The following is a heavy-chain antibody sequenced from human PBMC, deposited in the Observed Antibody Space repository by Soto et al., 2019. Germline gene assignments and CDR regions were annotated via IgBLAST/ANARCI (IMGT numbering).Heavy chain of an antibody. D-gene: IGHD6-6*01. CDR3: ARDFSSRTGYYYYGMDV. CDR2: ISSSSSYT. Sequence: QVQLVESGGGLVKPGGSLRLSCAASGFTFSDYYMSWIRQAPGKGLEWVSYISSSSSYTTYADSVKGRFTISRDNAKNSLYLQMNSLRAEDTAVYYCARDFSSRTGYYYYGMDVWGQGTTVTVSS. J-gene: IGHJ6*02. CDR1: GFTFSDYY. V-gene: IGHV3-11*06.